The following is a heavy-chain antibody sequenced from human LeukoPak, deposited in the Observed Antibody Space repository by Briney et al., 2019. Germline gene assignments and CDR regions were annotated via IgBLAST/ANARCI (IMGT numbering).Heavy chain of an antibody. CDR2: ISYDGNNK. CDR3: ARLPGYCSSNSCYKMTIPFDY. Sequence: GGSLRLSCAASGFTFSSYSMHWVRQAPGKGLEWVAVISYDGNNKYDADSVKGRFTISRDNSKNTLYLQMNSLRAEDTAVYYCARLPGYCSSNSCYKMTIPFDYWGQGTLVTVSS. D-gene: IGHD2-2*02. CDR1: GFTFSSYS. J-gene: IGHJ4*02. V-gene: IGHV3-30-3*01.